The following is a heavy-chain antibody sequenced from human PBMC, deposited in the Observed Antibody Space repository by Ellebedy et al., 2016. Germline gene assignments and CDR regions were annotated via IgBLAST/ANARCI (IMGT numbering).Heavy chain of an antibody. J-gene: IGHJ4*02. V-gene: IGHV4-59*02. CDR1: GGSVDTYY. Sequence: GSLRLXCSVSGGSVDTYYWTWIRQSPGKGLEWIGYVFYGGSTKYNPSLRSRVTISLDTSKNQFSLRVTSVAAADTAVYYCARDVSLYSSPPSFDFWGQGMLVTVSS. CDR3: ARDVSLYSSPPSFDF. D-gene: IGHD6-19*01. CDR2: VFYGGST.